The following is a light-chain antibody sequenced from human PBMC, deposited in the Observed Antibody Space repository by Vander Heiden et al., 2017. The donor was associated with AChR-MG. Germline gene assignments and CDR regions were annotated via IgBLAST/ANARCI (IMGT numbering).Light chain of an antibody. CDR1: SSDVGSDNL. CDR2: EGS. V-gene: IGLV2-23*01. Sequence: QSALTQPASVSGSPGQSTPIPCTGTSSDVGSDNLVSWYQQHPGKAPKLMIYEGSKRPSGVSNRFSGSKSGNTASLTIAGLQAEDEADYYCCSYAGSSIGVFGGGTKLTVL. CDR3: CSYAGSSIGV. J-gene: IGLJ2*01.